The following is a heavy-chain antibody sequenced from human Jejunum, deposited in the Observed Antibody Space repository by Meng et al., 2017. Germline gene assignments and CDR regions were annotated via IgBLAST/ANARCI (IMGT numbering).Heavy chain of an antibody. CDR2: IYPSGST. CDR3: AREGTTVIDDNWFDP. D-gene: IGHD4-17*01. CDR1: GYSISTGYY. V-gene: IGHV4-38-2*02. J-gene: IGHJ5*02. Sequence: GSLRLSCDVSGYSISTGYYWDWIRQPPGKGLEWIGSIYPSGSTYYNPSLKSRVTMSVDTSKNQFSLKVTSVTAADTAVYYCAREGTTVIDDNWFDPWGQGILVTVSS.